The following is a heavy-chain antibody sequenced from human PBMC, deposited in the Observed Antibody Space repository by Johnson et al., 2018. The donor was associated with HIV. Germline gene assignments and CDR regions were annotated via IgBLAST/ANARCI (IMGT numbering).Heavy chain of an antibody. CDR3: ARVGDGSGYYFDAFDI. V-gene: IGHV3-7*01. CDR1: GFTFDDYG. Sequence: VQLVESGGGVVRPGGSLRLSCAASGFTFDDYGMSWVRQAPGKGLEWVATIKGDGSGQDYADSVKGRFTISRDNAKNSLYLQMNSLRAEDTAVYYCARVGDGSGYYFDAFDIWGQGTMVTVSS. CDR2: IKGDGSGQ. D-gene: IGHD3-22*01. J-gene: IGHJ3*02.